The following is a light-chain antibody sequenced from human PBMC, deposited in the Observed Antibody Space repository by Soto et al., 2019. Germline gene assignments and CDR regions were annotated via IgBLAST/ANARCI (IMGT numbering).Light chain of an antibody. CDR3: QQSFSAPRT. CDR1: QNIARY. CDR2: SAS. J-gene: IGKJ2*01. Sequence: DIQMTQSPSSLSASVGDRVTVTCRASQNIARYLSWYQQKPGKAPKLLIYSASSLQTGVPSRFSGHESGTDFTLTISCLQPEDFATYYCQQSFSAPRTFGPRTKLKIQ. V-gene: IGKV1-39*01.